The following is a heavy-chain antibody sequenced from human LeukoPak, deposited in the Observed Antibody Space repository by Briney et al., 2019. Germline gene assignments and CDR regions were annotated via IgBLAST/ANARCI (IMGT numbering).Heavy chain of an antibody. D-gene: IGHD6-6*01. CDR2: INHSGST. CDR1: GGSFSGYY. J-gene: IGHJ4*02. CDR3: ARALIAARQGRGFDY. Sequence: SETLSLTCAVYGGSFSGYYWSWIRQPPGKGLEWIGEINHSGSTNYNPSLKSRVTISVDTSKIQSSLKLSSVTAADTAVYYCARALIAARQGRGFDYWGQGTLVTVSS. V-gene: IGHV4-34*01.